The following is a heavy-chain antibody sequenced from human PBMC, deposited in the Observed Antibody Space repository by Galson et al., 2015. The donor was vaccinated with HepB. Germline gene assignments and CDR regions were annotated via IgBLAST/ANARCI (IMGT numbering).Heavy chain of an antibody. CDR1: GFTFSSYW. D-gene: IGHD5-24*01. CDR2: INSDGSST. J-gene: IGHJ3*02. V-gene: IGHV3-74*01. Sequence: SLRLSCAASGFTFSSYWMHWVRQAPGKGLVWVSRINSDGSSTSYADSVKGRFTISRDNAKNTLYLQMNSLRAEDTVVYYCARGREMATINGNHRRAAFDIWGQGTMVTVSS. CDR3: ARGREMATINGNHRRAAFDI.